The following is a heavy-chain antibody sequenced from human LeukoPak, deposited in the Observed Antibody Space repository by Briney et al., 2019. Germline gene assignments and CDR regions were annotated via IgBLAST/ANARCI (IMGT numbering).Heavy chain of an antibody. V-gene: IGHV3-9*01. CDR2: ISWNSGSI. Sequence: GGSLRLSCAASGFTLDDYAMHWVRQAPGKGLEWVSGISWNSGSIGYADSVKGRFTISRDNAKNFLYLQMNSLRAEDTALYYCAKDIEGRYYDSSGLDYWGQGTLVTVSS. D-gene: IGHD3-22*01. CDR1: GFTLDDYA. J-gene: IGHJ4*02. CDR3: AKDIEGRYYDSSGLDY.